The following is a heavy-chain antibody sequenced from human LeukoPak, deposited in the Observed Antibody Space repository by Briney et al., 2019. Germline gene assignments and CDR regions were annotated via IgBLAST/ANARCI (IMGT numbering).Heavy chain of an antibody. CDR3: ARVTIFGVVIIDY. Sequence: ASVKVSCKASGYTFTGYYMHWVRQAPGQGLEWMGRINPNSGGTNYAQKFQGRVTMTRETSIRTAYMELSRLRSDDTAVYYCARVTIFGVVIIDYWGQGTLVTVSS. CDR1: GYTFTGYY. CDR2: INPNSGGT. D-gene: IGHD3-3*01. J-gene: IGHJ4*02. V-gene: IGHV1-2*06.